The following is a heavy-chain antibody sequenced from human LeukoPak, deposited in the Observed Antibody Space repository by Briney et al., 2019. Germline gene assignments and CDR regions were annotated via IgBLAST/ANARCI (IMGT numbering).Heavy chain of an antibody. Sequence: SETLSLTCTVSGGSISSGDYYWSWIRQPPGKGLEWIGYIYYSGSTYHSPSLKSRVTISVDTSKNQFSLKLSSVTAADTAVYYCASYGDYVYDYWGQGTLVTVSS. CDR2: IYYSGST. CDR3: ASYGDYVYDY. J-gene: IGHJ4*02. D-gene: IGHD4-17*01. V-gene: IGHV4-30-4*01. CDR1: GGSISSGDYY.